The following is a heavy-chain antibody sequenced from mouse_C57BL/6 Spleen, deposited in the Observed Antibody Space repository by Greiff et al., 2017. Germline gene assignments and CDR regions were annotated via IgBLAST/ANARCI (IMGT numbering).Heavy chain of an antibody. CDR3: ARRVGYYFDY. CDR1: GYTFTTYP. Sequence: QVQLQQSGAELVKPGASVKMSCKASGYTFTTYPIGWMKQNHGQSLEWIGNFHPYNDDTKYNEKFKSKATLTVEKSSSTVYLGLSRFTSADSAVYYCARRVGYYFDYWGQGTTLTVSS. D-gene: IGHD1-3*01. CDR2: FHPYNDDT. J-gene: IGHJ2*01. V-gene: IGHV1-47*01.